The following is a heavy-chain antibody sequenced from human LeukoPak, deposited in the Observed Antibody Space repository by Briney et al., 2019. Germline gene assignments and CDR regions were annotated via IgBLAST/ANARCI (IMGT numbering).Heavy chain of an antibody. J-gene: IGHJ4*02. Sequence: GRSPRLSCAASGFIFSNYAMHWVRQAPGKGLEWVALISSDGSKTYHADSVKGRFSISRDNFKNTLYLQLNSLRAEDTSVYYCARDSTYWYDSGSSGPHYFDYWGQGTLVTVSS. D-gene: IGHD3-10*01. CDR3: ARDSTYWYDSGSSGPHYFDY. CDR2: ISSDGSKT. V-gene: IGHV3-30*01. CDR1: GFIFSNYA.